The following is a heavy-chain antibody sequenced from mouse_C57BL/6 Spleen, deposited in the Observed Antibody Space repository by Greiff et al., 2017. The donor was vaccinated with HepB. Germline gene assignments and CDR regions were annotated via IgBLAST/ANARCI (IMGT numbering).Heavy chain of an antibody. CDR1: GYTFTSYW. CDR3: ARRGYYYGSSYDAMDY. CDR2: INPSNGGT. Sequence: VQLQQSGTELVKPGASVKLSCKASGYTFTSYWMHWVKQRPGQGLEWIGNINPSNGGTNYNEKFKSKATLTVDKSSSTAYMQLSSLTSEDSEFYYCARRGYYYGSSYDAMDYWGQGTSVTVSS. D-gene: IGHD1-1*01. V-gene: IGHV1-53*01. J-gene: IGHJ4*01.